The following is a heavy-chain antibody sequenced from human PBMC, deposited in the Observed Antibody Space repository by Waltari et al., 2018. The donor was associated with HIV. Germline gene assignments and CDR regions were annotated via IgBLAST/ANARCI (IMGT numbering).Heavy chain of an antibody. V-gene: IGHV4-31*03. CDR1: GASTSSGGYY. J-gene: IGHJ4*02. CDR2: IYYSGST. Sequence: QVQLQESGPGLVKPSQTLSLPSTVSGASTSSGGYYWSWIRPHPGKGLWWIGYIYYSGSTYYNPSLKSRVTISVDTSKNQFSLKLSSVTAADTAVYYCARGSRGSGSYYWGQGTLVTVSS. CDR3: ARGSRGSGSYY. D-gene: IGHD3-10*01.